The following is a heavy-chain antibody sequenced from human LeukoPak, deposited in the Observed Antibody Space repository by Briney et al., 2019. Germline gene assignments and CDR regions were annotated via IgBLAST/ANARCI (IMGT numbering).Heavy chain of an antibody. J-gene: IGHJ5*02. CDR3: ARDYSSSWYRFDP. D-gene: IGHD6-13*01. CDR1: GGTFSSYA. V-gene: IGHV1-69*05. CDR2: IIPIFGTA. Sequence: GSSVKVSCKASGGTFSSYAISWVRQAPGQGLEWMGRIIPIFGTANYAQKFQGRVTITTDESTSTAHMELSSLRSEDTAVYYCARDYSSSWYRFDPWGQGTLVTVSS.